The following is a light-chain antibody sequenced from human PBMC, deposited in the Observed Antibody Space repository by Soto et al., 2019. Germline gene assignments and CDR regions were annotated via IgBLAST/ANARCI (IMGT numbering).Light chain of an antibody. CDR1: QDISGA. Sequence: AIQVTQSPSSLSASVRDRVTITCRASQDISGALAWYQQKPGKAPKLLIYDVSTLESVVPSRFSGSGSGTEFTLTISSLQPEDFGTYYCQPFNSYPITFGHGTRLEIK. V-gene: IGKV1-13*02. CDR2: DVS. CDR3: QPFNSYPIT. J-gene: IGKJ5*01.